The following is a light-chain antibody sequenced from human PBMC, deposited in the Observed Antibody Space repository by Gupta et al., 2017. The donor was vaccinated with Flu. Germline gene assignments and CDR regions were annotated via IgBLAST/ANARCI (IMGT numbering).Light chain of an antibody. J-gene: IGLJ3*02. Sequence: TLPILVSVSRGQSITLSCTGTSSDVGGYNYVSWYQQHPGKAPKLMIYEVSNRPSGVSNRFSGSKSGNTASLTISGLQAEDEADYYCSSYTSSSTWVFGGGTKLTVL. V-gene: IGLV2-14*01. CDR1: SSDVGGYNY. CDR3: SSYTSSSTWV. CDR2: EVS.